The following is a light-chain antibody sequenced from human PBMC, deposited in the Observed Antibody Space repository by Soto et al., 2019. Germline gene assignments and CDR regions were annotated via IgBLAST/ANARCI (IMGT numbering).Light chain of an antibody. V-gene: IGKV3-20*01. CDR1: QSVSSSY. CDR2: GAS. J-gene: IGKJ5*01. Sequence: EIVLTQSPGTLSLSPGERVTLSCRASQSVSSSYLAWYQQKPGQAPRLLIYGASSRATGTPDRFSGSGSGTDFTLTISSLEPEDFAVYYCQQYGSSLSITFGQGTRLEN. CDR3: QQYGSSLSIT.